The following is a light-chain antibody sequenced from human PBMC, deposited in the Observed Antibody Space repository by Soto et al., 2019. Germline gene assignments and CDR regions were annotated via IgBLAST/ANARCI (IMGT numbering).Light chain of an antibody. CDR2: RTS. V-gene: IGKV1-5*03. CDR3: QYYNSDSFYS. Sequence: DIQMTQSPSTLSASVGDRVTITCRASQSFSSWFAWYQQKPGKAPNLLIYRTSTLGRGVPSRFSASGSGTEFTLTISNLQPDDFATYYCQYYNSDSFYSFGQGTKLEIK. J-gene: IGKJ2*03. CDR1: QSFSSW.